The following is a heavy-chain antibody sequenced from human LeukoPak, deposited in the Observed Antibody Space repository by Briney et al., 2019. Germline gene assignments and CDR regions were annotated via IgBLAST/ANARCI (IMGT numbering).Heavy chain of an antibody. D-gene: IGHD2-2*01. CDR1: GFTFSSYE. CDR2: ISSSGSYI. CDR3: ARALNFLQLDY. Sequence: GGSLRLSCAASGFTFSSYEMNWVRQAPGKGLEWVSYISSSGSYIYYADSVKGRFTISRDNAKNSLYLQMNSLRAEDTAVYYCARALNFLQLDYWGQGTLVTVSS. J-gene: IGHJ4*02. V-gene: IGHV3-21*05.